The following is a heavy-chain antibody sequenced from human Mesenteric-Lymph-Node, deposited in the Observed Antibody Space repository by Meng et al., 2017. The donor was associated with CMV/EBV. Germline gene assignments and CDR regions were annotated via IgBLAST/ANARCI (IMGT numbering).Heavy chain of an antibody. Sequence: SETLSLTCTVSGGSVSGGSGSVSYGSYYWSWIRQPPGKGLEWIGYIYNSGSTSYNPSLKSRVTISVDTSKNQFSLNLRSVTAADTAIYYCARVPYYSDGTNSYYGVNWFDPWGQGTLVTVSS. V-gene: IGHV4-61*01. D-gene: IGHD3-22*01. J-gene: IGHJ5*02. CDR1: GGSVSGGSGSVSYGSYY. CDR2: IYNSGST. CDR3: ARVPYYSDGTNSYYGVNWFDP.